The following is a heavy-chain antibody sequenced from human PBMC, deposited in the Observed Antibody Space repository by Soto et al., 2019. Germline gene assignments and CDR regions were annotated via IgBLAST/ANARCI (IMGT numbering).Heavy chain of an antibody. D-gene: IGHD2-15*01. V-gene: IGHV1-3*01. CDR1: GYTFTSYD. CDR3: ARDPGRGYCSGGSCYHFDY. J-gene: IGHJ4*02. CDR2: ISAGNGNT. Sequence: ASVKVSCKASGYTFTSYDMHWVRQAPGQRFEWMGWISAGNGNTKYSQKFQDRVTITRDTSATTAYMELSSLRSEDTAVYYCARDPGRGYCSGGSCYHFDYWGQGTLVTVPQ.